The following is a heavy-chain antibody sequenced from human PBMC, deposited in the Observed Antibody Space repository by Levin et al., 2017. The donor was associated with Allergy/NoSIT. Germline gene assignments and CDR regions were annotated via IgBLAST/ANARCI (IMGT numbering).Heavy chain of an antibody. V-gene: IGHV5-51*01. CDR2: IHPGKSDT. D-gene: IGHD7-27*01. Sequence: LGESLKISCKGSGYSFTNYWIGWVRQMPGKGLEWMGIIHPGKSDTRYSPSFQGQITISADKSISTAYLQWSSLKASDTAMYHCARTTGDPGGFDIWGQGTKVTVSS. CDR3: ARTTGDPGGFDI. CDR1: GYSFTNYW. J-gene: IGHJ3*02.